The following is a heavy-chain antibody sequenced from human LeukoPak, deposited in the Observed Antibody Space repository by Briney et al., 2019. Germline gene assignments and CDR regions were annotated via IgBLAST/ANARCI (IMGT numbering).Heavy chain of an antibody. J-gene: IGHJ6*03. V-gene: IGHV1-69*05. Sequence: GASVKVSCKASGGTFSSYAISWVRQAPGQGLEWMGGLISIFGTANYAQKFQGRVTITTDESTSTAYMELSSLRSEHTAVYYCARHSFYYYYMDVWGKGTTVTVSS. CDR2: LISIFGTA. CDR1: GGTFSSYA. CDR3: ARHSFYYYYMDV. D-gene: IGHD2-15*01.